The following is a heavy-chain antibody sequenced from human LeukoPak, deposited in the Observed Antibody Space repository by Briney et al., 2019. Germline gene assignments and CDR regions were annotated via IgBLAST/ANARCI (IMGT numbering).Heavy chain of an antibody. Sequence: ASVKVSCKASGYTFTSYAMHWVRQAPGQRLEWMGWINAGNGNTKYSQKFQGRVTITRDTSTSTAYMELRSLRSDDTAVYYCARGHPKGAFDIWGQGTMVTVSS. CDR1: GYTFTSYA. V-gene: IGHV1-3*01. J-gene: IGHJ3*02. CDR3: ARGHPKGAFDI. CDR2: INAGNGNT.